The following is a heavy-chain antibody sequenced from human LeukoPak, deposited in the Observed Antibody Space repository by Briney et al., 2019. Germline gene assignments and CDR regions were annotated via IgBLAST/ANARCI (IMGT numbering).Heavy chain of an antibody. J-gene: IGHJ4*02. V-gene: IGHV3-74*01. CDR3: AREGGYSYGYRYYFDY. D-gene: IGHD5-18*01. CDR1: GFTFSNSW. Sequence: PGGSLRLSCEASGFTFSNSWMHWVRQAPGKGLVWVSHINSDGTTTYADSVKGRFTISRDNAKNTLYLQMNSLRAEDTAVYYCAREGGYSYGYRYYFDYWGQGTLVTVSS. CDR2: INSDGTT.